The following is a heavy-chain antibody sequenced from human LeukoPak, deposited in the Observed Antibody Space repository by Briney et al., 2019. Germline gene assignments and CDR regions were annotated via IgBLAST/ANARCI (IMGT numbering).Heavy chain of an antibody. CDR1: GYTFTGYY. CDR3: ARDAVFFEN. J-gene: IGHJ4*02. Sequence: GASVKVSCKASGYTFTGYYIHWVRQAPGQGLEWMGWINPNGGGTNYAQKFQGRVTMTRDTSISTVYMELTRLRSDDTAVYYCARDAVFFENWGQGTLVTVSS. CDR2: INPNGGGT. V-gene: IGHV1-2*02.